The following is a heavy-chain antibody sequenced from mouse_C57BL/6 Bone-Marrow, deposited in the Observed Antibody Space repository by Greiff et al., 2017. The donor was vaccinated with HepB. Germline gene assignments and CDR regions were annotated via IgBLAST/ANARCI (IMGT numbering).Heavy chain of an antibody. V-gene: IGHV14-1*01. CDR2: IDPEDGDT. CDR3: TWPQGNWYFDV. Sequence: VQLQQSGAELVRPGASVNLSCTASGFNIKDYYMHWVKQRPEQGLEWIGRIDPEDGDTEYAPKFQGKATMTADTSSNTAYLQLSSLTSEDTAVYYCTWPQGNWYFDVWGTGTTVTVSS. CDR1: GFNIKDYY. J-gene: IGHJ1*03.